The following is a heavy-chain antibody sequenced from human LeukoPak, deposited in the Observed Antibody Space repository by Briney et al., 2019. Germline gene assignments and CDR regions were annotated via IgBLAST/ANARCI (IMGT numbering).Heavy chain of an antibody. J-gene: IGHJ4*02. CDR2: INHSGST. D-gene: IGHD2-2*01. CDR3: ASRYCSSTSCYLPDY. V-gene: IGHV4-34*01. Sequence: SETLSLTCAVYGGSFSGYYWSWIRQPPGKGLEWLGEINHSGSTNYNPSLKSRVTISVDTSKNQFSLKLSSVTAADTAVYYCASRYCSSTSCYLPDYWGQGTLVTVSS. CDR1: GGSFSGYY.